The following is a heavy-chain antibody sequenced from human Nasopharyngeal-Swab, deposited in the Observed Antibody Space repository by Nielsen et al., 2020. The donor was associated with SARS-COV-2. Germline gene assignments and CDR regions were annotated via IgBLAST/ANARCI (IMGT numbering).Heavy chain of an antibody. D-gene: IGHD6-13*01. Sequence: AAVKESCKAAGETFTSYSKHWLRQEPGQRLEGMGWINAGNGNTKYSQKFQGRVTITRDTSASTAYMELSSLRSEDTAVYYCARDRWKISSWYHGFDYWGQGTLVTVSS. V-gene: IGHV1-3*01. CDR2: INAGNGNT. CDR3: ARDRWKISSWYHGFDY. CDR1: GETFTSYS. J-gene: IGHJ4*02.